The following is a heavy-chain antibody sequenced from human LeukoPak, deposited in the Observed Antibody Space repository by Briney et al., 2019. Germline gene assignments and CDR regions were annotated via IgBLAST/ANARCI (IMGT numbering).Heavy chain of an antibody. V-gene: IGHV3-48*02. D-gene: IGHD3-10*01. Sequence: GGSLRLSCAASGFTFSPLGMNWVRQAPGRGLEWVSYISSVTSTTYYADSAKGRFTISRDNAKNSLYLQLNSLRDEDTAVYYCARGRGLTLSYHYFDYWGQGTLVTVSS. CDR2: ISSVTSTT. J-gene: IGHJ4*02. CDR3: ARGRGLTLSYHYFDY. CDR1: GFTFSPLG.